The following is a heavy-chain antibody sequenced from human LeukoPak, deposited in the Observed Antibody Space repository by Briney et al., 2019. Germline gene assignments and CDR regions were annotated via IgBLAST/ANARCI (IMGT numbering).Heavy chain of an antibody. J-gene: IGHJ4*02. CDR2: ISSSSSYI. V-gene: IGHV3-21*01. D-gene: IGHD5-24*01. CDR3: ATESVEMATIPLGY. Sequence: GGSLRLSCAASGFTFSSYSMNWVRQAPGKGLEWVSSISSSSSYIYYADSVKGRFTISRDNAKNSLYLQMNSLRADDTAVYYCATESVEMATIPLGYWGQGTLVTVSS. CDR1: GFTFSSYS.